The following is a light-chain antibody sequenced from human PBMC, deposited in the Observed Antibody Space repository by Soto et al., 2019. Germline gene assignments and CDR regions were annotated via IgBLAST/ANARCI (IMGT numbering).Light chain of an antibody. J-gene: IGLJ1*01. CDR3: SSYAGSNNFV. CDR2: EVN. Sequence: QSVLAQPPSASGSPGQSVTISCTGTSRDVGGYNYVSWYQQHPGKAPKLMIYEVNKRPSGVPDRFSGSKSGYTASLTVYGLQAEDEADYYCSSYAGSNNFVFGTGTKVTVL. CDR1: SRDVGGYNY. V-gene: IGLV2-8*01.